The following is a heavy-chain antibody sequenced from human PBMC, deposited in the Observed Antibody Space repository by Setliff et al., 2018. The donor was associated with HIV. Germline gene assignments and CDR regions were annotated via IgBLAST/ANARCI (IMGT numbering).Heavy chain of an antibody. Sequence: ASVKVSCKASGYNFVNYEINWVRQATGQGLEWMGWMNPDSGNTDHAQKFQGRVTMTRDTSISTAYMELSSLTSDDTAVYYCARGRFWGPHWGQGTLVTVSS. D-gene: IGHD7-27*01. CDR3: ARGRFWGPH. J-gene: IGHJ4*02. CDR2: MNPDSGNT. V-gene: IGHV1-8*02. CDR1: GYNFVNYE.